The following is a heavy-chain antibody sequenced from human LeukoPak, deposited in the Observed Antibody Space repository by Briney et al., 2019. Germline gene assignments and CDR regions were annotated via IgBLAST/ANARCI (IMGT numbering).Heavy chain of an antibody. D-gene: IGHD3-10*01. Sequence: SETLSLTCTVSGGSISSYYWSWIRQPAGKGLEWIGRIYTSGSTNYNPSLKSRVTMSVDTSKNQFSLKLSSVTAADTAVCYCARELQTNYYYYYDMDIWGQGTTVTVSS. CDR1: GGSISSYY. CDR2: IYTSGST. J-gene: IGHJ6*02. CDR3: ARELQTNYYYYYDMDI. V-gene: IGHV4-4*07.